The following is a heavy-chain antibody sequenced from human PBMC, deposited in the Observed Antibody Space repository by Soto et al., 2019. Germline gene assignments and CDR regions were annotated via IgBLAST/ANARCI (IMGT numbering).Heavy chain of an antibody. CDR1: GYTFTSYG. Sequence: QVQLVQSGAEVKKPGASVKVSCKASGYTFTSYGISWVRQAPGQGLEWMGWISAYNGNTNYAQKVQGRVTMTTNTSTSTAYMELRSLRSDDTAVYYCAREKYDFWSGYRIDPWGQGTLVTVSS. CDR3: AREKYDFWSGYRIDP. J-gene: IGHJ5*02. D-gene: IGHD3-3*01. V-gene: IGHV1-18*04. CDR2: ISAYNGNT.